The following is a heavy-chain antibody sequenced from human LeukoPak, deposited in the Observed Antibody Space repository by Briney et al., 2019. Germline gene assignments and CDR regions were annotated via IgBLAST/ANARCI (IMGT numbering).Heavy chain of an antibody. V-gene: IGHV3-48*01. CDR1: GFTFSSYS. CDR3: ARDSSDYYDSSRAFDY. D-gene: IGHD3-22*01. Sequence: GGSLRLSCAASGFTFSSYSVNWVRQAPGKGLEWVSYISSSSSTIYYADSVKGRFTISRDNAKNSLYLQMNSLRAEDTAVYYCARDSSDYYDSSRAFDYWGQGTLVTVSS. CDR2: ISSSSSTI. J-gene: IGHJ4*02.